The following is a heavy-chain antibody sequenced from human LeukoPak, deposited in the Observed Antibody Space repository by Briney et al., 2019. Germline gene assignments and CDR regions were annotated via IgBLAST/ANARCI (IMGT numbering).Heavy chain of an antibody. CDR3: ARRAAALDAFDI. V-gene: IGHV3-74*01. CDR1: GFTFSSYS. Sequence: GGSLRLSCAASGFTFSSYSMNWVRQAPGKGLEWVSRIKSDGSSTTYADSVKGRFTISRDNAKNTLYLQMNSLRVEDTAVYYCARRAAALDAFDIWGQGTMVTVSS. CDR2: IKSDGSST. J-gene: IGHJ3*02. D-gene: IGHD6-13*01.